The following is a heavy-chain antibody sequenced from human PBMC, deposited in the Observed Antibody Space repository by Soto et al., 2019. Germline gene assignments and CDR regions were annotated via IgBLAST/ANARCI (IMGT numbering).Heavy chain of an antibody. CDR1: GGTFRSYT. Sequence: VQLVQSGAEVKKPGSSVKVSCKASGGTFRSYTISWVRQAPGQGLEWMGSIIPIIRRASYAQKFQGRVTITPDNSTGTAYMELSSLRFEGTALSYCEKEGETYEYKWFDPWGQGTLVTVSS. J-gene: IGHJ5*02. CDR3: EKEGETYEYKWFDP. D-gene: IGHD3-16*01. CDR2: IIPIIRRA. V-gene: IGHV1-69*02.